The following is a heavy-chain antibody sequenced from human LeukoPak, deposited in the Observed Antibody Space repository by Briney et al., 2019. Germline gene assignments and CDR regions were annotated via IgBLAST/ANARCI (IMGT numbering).Heavy chain of an antibody. Sequence: GGTLRLSCAASGFTFSGSAMHWVRQASGKGLEWVGRIRSKANSYATAYAASVKGRFTISRDDSKNTAYLQMNSLKTEDTAVYYCTRRGYYYMDVWGKGTTVTVSS. CDR3: TRRGYYYMDV. CDR2: IRSKANSYAT. J-gene: IGHJ6*03. CDR1: GFTFSGSA. V-gene: IGHV3-73*01.